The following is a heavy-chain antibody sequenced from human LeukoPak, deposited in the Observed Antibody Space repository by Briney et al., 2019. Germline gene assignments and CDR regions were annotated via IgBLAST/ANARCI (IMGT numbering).Heavy chain of an antibody. J-gene: IGHJ3*02. CDR2: IHYTGNT. Sequence: SETLSLTCTVSGGSISYSSYYWGWIRQPPGKGLEWIGSIHYTGNTYYNPSLKSRVTISVDTSKNQFSLKLSSVTAADTAVYYCARGPGYSSTTDAFEIWGQGTMVTVSS. CDR1: GGSISYSSYY. D-gene: IGHD6-13*01. V-gene: IGHV4-39*07. CDR3: ARGPGYSSTTDAFEI.